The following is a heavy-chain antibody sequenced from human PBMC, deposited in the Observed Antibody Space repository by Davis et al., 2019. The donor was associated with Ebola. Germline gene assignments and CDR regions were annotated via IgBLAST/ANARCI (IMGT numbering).Heavy chain of an antibody. D-gene: IGHD6-19*01. Sequence: GRCTISKDNAKNSLYLQMNRLRAEDTAVYYCARGGAVAATFDYWGQGTLVTVSS. CDR3: ARGGAVAATFDY. J-gene: IGHJ4*02. V-gene: IGHV3-11*05.